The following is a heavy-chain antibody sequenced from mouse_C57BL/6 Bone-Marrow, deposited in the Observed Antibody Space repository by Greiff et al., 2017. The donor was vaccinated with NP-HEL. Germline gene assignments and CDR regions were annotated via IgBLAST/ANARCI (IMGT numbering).Heavy chain of an antibody. CDR3: ASITTVVMDY. V-gene: IGHV2-2*01. CDR2: IWSGGST. D-gene: IGHD1-1*01. Sequence: QVQLKQSGPGLVQPSQSLSITCTVSGFSLTSYGVHWVRQSPGKGLEWLGVIWSGGSTDYNAAFISSMSISKDNSKSQVFFKMNSLQADDTAIYYCASITTVVMDYWGQGTSVTVSS. J-gene: IGHJ4*01. CDR1: GFSLTSYG.